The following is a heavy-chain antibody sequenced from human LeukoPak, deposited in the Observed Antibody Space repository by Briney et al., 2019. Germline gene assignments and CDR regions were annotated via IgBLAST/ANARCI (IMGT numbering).Heavy chain of an antibody. V-gene: IGHV4-34*01. CDR1: GGSFSGYY. J-gene: IGHJ5*02. Sequence: SETLSLTCAVYGGSFSGYYWSWIRQPPGKGLEWIGEINHSGSTNYNPSLKSRVTMSVDTSKNQFSLKLSSVTAADTAVYYCARGSSGYYRWGQGTLVTVSS. CDR3: ARGSSGYYR. CDR2: INHSGST. D-gene: IGHD3-22*01.